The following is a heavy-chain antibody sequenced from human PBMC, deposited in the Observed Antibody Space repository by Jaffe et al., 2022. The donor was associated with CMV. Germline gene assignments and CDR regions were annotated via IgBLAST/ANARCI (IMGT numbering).Heavy chain of an antibody. Sequence: QLQLQESGPGLVKPSETLSLTCTVSGGSISSSSYYWGWIRQPPGKGLEWIGSIYYSGSTYYNPSLKSRVTISVDTSKNQFSLKLSSVTAADTAVYYCARRPPTKYSYYYDSSGPFDYWGQGTLVTVSS. CDR1: GGSISSSSYY. V-gene: IGHV4-39*01. CDR3: ARRPPTKYSYYYDSSGPFDY. CDR2: IYYSGST. D-gene: IGHD3-22*01. J-gene: IGHJ4*02.